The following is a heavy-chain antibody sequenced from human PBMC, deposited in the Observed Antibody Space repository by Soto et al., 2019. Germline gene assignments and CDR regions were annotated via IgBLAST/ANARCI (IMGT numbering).Heavy chain of an antibody. Sequence: PGGSLRLSCAASGFTFSSYGMHWVRQAPGKGLEWVAAIWYDGSNKYYADSVKGRFTISRDNSKNTLYLQMNSLRAEDTVVYYCARERIAVAGNAFDIWGQGTMVTVSS. V-gene: IGHV3-33*01. CDR1: GFTFSSYG. D-gene: IGHD6-19*01. CDR2: IWYDGSNK. CDR3: ARERIAVAGNAFDI. J-gene: IGHJ3*02.